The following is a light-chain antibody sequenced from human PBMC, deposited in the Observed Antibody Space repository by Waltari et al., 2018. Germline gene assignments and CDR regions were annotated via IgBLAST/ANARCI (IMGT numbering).Light chain of an antibody. CDR3: QQYNSYSLLT. V-gene: IGKV1-5*03. Sequence: DIQMTQSPSTLSASVGDRFTITCRASQSISNWLAWYQQKPGKAPKLLIYKASTFESGVPSRFSGSGSWTEFTLTISSLQPDDFATYYCQQYNSYSLLTFGGGTKVEIK. CDR1: QSISNW. J-gene: IGKJ4*01. CDR2: KAS.